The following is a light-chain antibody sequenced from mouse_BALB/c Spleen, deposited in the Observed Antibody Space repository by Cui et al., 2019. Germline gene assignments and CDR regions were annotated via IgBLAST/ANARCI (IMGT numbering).Light chain of an antibody. CDR3: QQGQSYPLT. J-gene: IGKJ4*01. CDR1: QNINVW. Sequence: DIQMNQYPSSLSASLGDTITITCHASQNINVWLSWYQQKPGNIPKLLIYKASNLHTGVPSRFSGSGSGTGFILTISSLQPEDIATYYCQQGQSYPLTFGSGTKLEIK. V-gene: IGKV10-94*01. CDR2: KAS.